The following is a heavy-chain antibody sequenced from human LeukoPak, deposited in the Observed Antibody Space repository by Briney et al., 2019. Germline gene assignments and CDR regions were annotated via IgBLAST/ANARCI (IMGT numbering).Heavy chain of an antibody. CDR2: IIPIFGTA. D-gene: IGHD6-19*01. CDR1: GGTFSSYA. J-gene: IGHJ4*02. CDR3: ARRQALLAVAGTPLDY. V-gene: IGHV1-69*13. Sequence: ASVKVSCTASGGTFSSYAISWVRQAPGQGLEWMGGIIPIFGTANYAQKFQGRVTITADESTSTAYMELSSLRSEDTAVYYCARRQALLAVAGTPLDYWGQGTLVTVSS.